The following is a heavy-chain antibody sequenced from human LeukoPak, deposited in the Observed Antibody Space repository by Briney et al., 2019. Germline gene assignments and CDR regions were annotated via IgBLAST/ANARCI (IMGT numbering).Heavy chain of an antibody. CDR3: AHRRSRDGYSHFDY. CDR1: GGTFSSCA. J-gene: IGHJ4*02. V-gene: IGHV1-69*13. CDR2: IIPIFGTA. Sequence: SVKVSCKASGGTFSSCAISWVRQAPGQGLEWMGGIIPIFGTANYAQKFQGRVTITADESTSTAYMELSSLRSEDTAVYYCAHRRSRDGYSHFDYWGQGTLVTVSS. D-gene: IGHD5-24*01.